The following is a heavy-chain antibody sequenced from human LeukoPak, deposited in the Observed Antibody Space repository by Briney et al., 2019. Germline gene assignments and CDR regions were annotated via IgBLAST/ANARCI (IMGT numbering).Heavy chain of an antibody. CDR3: ATPPTVTRNY. V-gene: IGHV3-23*01. CDR2: ISGSGGRT. CDR1: GFTFSSYA. D-gene: IGHD4-17*01. J-gene: IGHJ4*02. Sequence: PGGSLRLSCAASGFTFSSYAMSWVRQAPGKGLEWVSSISGSGGRTHYADSVRGRFTISRDNSKNTLYLQMDSLRAADTAVYYCATPPTVTRNYWGQGTLVTVSS.